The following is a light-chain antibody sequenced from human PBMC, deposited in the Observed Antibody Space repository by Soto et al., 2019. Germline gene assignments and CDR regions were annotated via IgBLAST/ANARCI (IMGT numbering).Light chain of an antibody. Sequence: QSALTQPASVSGSPGQSITISCTGTSSDVGDYNYVSWYQQHSGKAPKLMIYEVSNRPSGVSNRFSGSKSGNTASLTISGLQAEDEADYYCSSYTSSSTLYVFGTGTKLTV. CDR3: SSYTSSSTLYV. CDR1: SSDVGDYNY. J-gene: IGLJ1*01. CDR2: EVS. V-gene: IGLV2-14*01.